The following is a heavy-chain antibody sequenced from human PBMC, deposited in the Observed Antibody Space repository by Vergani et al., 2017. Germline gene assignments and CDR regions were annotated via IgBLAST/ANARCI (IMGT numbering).Heavy chain of an antibody. V-gene: IGHV4-34*01. D-gene: IGHD2-8*01. CDR1: GGSFTSYH. Sequence: QVQLQQWGGGLLKPSETLSLTCVVNGGSFTSYHWTWIRQSPGEGLEWVGDIDHTGRPDYNPSLNSRLTISVDNSRTQFSLTLISVTATDTAIYCCARVKTETNGHLYYYYYMDVWGQGTAVTVS. CDR2: IDHTGRP. CDR3: ARVKTETNGHLYYYYYMDV. J-gene: IGHJ6*03.